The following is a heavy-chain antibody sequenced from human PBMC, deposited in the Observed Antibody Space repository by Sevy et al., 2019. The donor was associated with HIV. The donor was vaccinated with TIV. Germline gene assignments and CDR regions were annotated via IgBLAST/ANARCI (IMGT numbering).Heavy chain of an antibody. CDR2: INGFNGNT. V-gene: IGHV1-18*01. D-gene: IGHD2-15*01. CDR3: ARVVVVAADQTTHAFDV. CDR1: GYTFSNYG. Sequence: ASVKVSCKTSGYTFSNYGISWVRQAPGQGLEWMGWINGFNGNTHYAQKVQGRVTITTDTSTTTAYMELRSLRSDDTAVYYCARVVVVAADQTTHAFDVWGQWTMVTVSS. J-gene: IGHJ3*01.